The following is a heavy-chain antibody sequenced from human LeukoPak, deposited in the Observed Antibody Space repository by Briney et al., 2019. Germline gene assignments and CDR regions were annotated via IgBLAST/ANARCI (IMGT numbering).Heavy chain of an antibody. V-gene: IGHV4-39*07. CDR3: ARGYSGSYYNSLYYYYMDV. J-gene: IGHJ6*03. D-gene: IGHD3-10*01. CDR2: IYYTRTT. CDR1: GGSVSSSRYY. Sequence: SETLSLTCTVSGGSVSSSRYYWGWIRQSPGKGLEWIGTIYYTRTTYYNPSLNSRVTISLDTSQNQFSLKLNSVTAADTAMYYCARGYSGSYYNSLYYYYMDVWGKGTTVTVSS.